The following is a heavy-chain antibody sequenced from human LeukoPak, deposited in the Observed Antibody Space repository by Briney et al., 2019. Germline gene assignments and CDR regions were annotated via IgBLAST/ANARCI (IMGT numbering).Heavy chain of an antibody. D-gene: IGHD5-24*01. CDR3: ARDGYNSGT. J-gene: IGHJ5*02. CDR2: IYSGGST. CDR1: GFTFDDYG. V-gene: IGHV3-53*01. Sequence: GGSLRLSCAASGFTFDDYGMSWVRQAPGKGLEWVSVIYSGGSTYYADSVKGRFTISRDNSKNMLYLQMNSLRAEDTAVYYCARDGYNSGTWGQGTLVTVSS.